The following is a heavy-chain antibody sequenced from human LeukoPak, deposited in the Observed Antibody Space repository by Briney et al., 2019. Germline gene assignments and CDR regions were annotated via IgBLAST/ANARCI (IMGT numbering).Heavy chain of an antibody. CDR2: IRYSGST. CDR3: APSDTVSTYNSFDP. Sequence: SETLSLTCNVSGGSISSNTYFWGWIRRPPGKGLEWIGSIRYSGSTYYNPSLKSRVTISVDTSKNQFSLNLSSLTAADTAVYYCAPSDTVSTYNSFDPWGQGTLVTVS. J-gene: IGHJ5*02. V-gene: IGHV4-39*01. D-gene: IGHD5/OR15-5a*01. CDR1: GGSISSNTYF.